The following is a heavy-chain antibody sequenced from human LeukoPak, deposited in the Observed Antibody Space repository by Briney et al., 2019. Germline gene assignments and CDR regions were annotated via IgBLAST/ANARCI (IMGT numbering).Heavy chain of an antibody. Sequence: PGGSLRLSCAASGFTFSSYGMSWVRQAPGKGLEWVSTISAISGSTYFADSVKGRFTISRDNSKNTLHLQMNSLRAEDTAVYYCAKGGSSSWDYFDYWGQGTLVTVSS. CDR1: GFTFSSYG. CDR3: AKGGSSSWDYFDY. J-gene: IGHJ4*02. D-gene: IGHD6-13*01. V-gene: IGHV3-23*01. CDR2: ISAISGST.